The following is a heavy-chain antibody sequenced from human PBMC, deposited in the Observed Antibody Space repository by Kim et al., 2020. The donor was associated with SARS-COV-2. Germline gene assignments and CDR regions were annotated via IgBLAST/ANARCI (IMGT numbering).Heavy chain of an antibody. D-gene: IGHD3-22*01. Sequence: GGSLRLSCAASGFTFDDYAMHWVRQAPGKGLEWVSGISWNSGSIGYADSVKGRFTISRDNAKNSLYLQMNSLRAEDTALYYCAKSPSFSYDSSGYWFDPWGQGTLVTVSS. J-gene: IGHJ5*02. CDR2: ISWNSGSI. CDR1: GFTFDDYA. CDR3: AKSPSFSYDSSGYWFDP. V-gene: IGHV3-9*01.